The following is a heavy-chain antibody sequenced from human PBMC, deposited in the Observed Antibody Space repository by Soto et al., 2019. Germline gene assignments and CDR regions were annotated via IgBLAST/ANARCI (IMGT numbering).Heavy chain of an antibody. Sequence: PSQTLSLTCAISGDIVSSNTAAGNCIRQSPSRGLEWLGRTYYRSNWYNDYAVSVKSRITINPDTSKNQSSLQLNSVTPEDTAVYYCARDDGWEYAYWGQGTLVTVSS. D-gene: IGHD1-26*01. V-gene: IGHV6-1*01. CDR2: TYYRSNWYN. J-gene: IGHJ4*02. CDR3: ARDDGWEYAY. CDR1: GDIVSSNTAA.